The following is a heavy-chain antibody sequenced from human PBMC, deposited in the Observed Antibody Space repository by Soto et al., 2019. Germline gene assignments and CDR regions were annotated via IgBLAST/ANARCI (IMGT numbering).Heavy chain of an antibody. D-gene: IGHD6-13*01. Sequence: SETLSLTCTVSGGSISSYYWSWIRQPPGKGLEWIGYIYYSGSTNYNPSLKSRVTISVDTSKNQFSLKLSSVTAADTAVYYCARSRIAAAGTLEYFQHWGQGTLVTVSS. CDR1: GGSISSYY. CDR3: ARSRIAAAGTLEYFQH. CDR2: IYYSGST. V-gene: IGHV4-59*01. J-gene: IGHJ1*01.